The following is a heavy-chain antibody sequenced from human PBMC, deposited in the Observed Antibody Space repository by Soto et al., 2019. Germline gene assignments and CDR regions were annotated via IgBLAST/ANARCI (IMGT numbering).Heavy chain of an antibody. D-gene: IGHD3-22*01. Sequence: QIPLVQSAVEVKKPGASVKVSCKTSGYTFSDYGITWVRQAPGQGLEWVGWIYGYNGHTNYAQKFQDRVTMTTDTSTNTAYMELRSLTSDDTAVYYCARDRGVLIVRTPLLDDWGQGTLVTVSS. CDR1: GYTFSDYG. J-gene: IGHJ4*02. V-gene: IGHV1-18*01. CDR2: IYGYNGHT. CDR3: ARDRGVLIVRTPLLDD.